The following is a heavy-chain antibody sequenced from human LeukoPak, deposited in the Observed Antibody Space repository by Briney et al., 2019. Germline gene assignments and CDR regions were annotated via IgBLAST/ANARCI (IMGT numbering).Heavy chain of an antibody. Sequence: GGSLRLSCAASGFTFSSYEMNWVRQAPGKGLEWVSYISLSGSDTYYADSVTGRFTISRDNAKNSLYLQMNSLRAEDTAVYYCARDRSDYVLEGFWDYWGQGTLVTVSS. CDR2: ISLSGSDT. J-gene: IGHJ4*02. CDR3: ARDRSDYVLEGFWDY. D-gene: IGHD4-17*01. V-gene: IGHV3-48*03. CDR1: GFTFSSYE.